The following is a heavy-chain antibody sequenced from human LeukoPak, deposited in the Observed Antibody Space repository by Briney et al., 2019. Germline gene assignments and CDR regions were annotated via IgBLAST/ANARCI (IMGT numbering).Heavy chain of an antibody. CDR3: AKSVRGYSYGFDLDY. V-gene: IGHV3-30*02. Sequence: GGSLRLSCAASGFTFSNYAIHWVRQAPGKGLEWVAFIRSDGSNKYYADSVRGRFTISRDNSKNMLYLQMNSLRAEDTAVYYCAKSVRGYSYGFDLDYWGQGTLVTVSS. J-gene: IGHJ4*02. D-gene: IGHD5-18*01. CDR2: IRSDGSNK. CDR1: GFTFSNYA.